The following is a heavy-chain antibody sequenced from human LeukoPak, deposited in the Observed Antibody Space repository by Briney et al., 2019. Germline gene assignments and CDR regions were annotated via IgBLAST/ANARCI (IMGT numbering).Heavy chain of an antibody. CDR2: IYASGST. D-gene: IGHD1-26*01. Sequence: SETLSLTCTVSGGSIRSYYWSWIRQPAGKGLEWIGRIYASGSTNYNPSLKSRVTMSVDTSKNHFSLKLSSVTAADTAVYYCARGRVGSNHDHWGQGTLVTVSS. CDR1: GGSIRSYY. V-gene: IGHV4-4*07. CDR3: ARGRVGSNHDH. J-gene: IGHJ4*02.